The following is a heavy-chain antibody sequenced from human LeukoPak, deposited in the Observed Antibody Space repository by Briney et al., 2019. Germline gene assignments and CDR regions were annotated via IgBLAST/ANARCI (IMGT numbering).Heavy chain of an antibody. J-gene: IGHJ4*02. Sequence: QPGESLRVSCAASGFTFSTYAMNWVRQAPGKGLEWVSAIRGSGDSTYYADSVKGRFTISRDNSKNTLYLQMNSLRAEDTAVYYCATPMVRGVNMKHFDYWGQGTLVTVSS. CDR3: ATPMVRGVNMKHFDY. V-gene: IGHV3-23*01. D-gene: IGHD3-10*01. CDR1: GFTFSTYA. CDR2: IRGSGDST.